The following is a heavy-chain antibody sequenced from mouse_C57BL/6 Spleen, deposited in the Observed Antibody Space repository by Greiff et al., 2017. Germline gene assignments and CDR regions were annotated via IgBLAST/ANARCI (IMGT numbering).Heavy chain of an antibody. CDR2: ISSGSSTI. J-gene: IGHJ1*03. Sequence: EVKVEESGGGLVKPGGSLKLSCAASGFTFSDYGMHWVRQAPEKGLEWVAYISSGSSTIYYADTVKGRFTISRDNAKNTLFLQMTSLRSEDTAMYYCARGDGYYFWYFDVWGTGTTVTVSS. V-gene: IGHV5-17*01. CDR3: ARGDGYYFWYFDV. CDR1: GFTFSDYG. D-gene: IGHD2-3*01.